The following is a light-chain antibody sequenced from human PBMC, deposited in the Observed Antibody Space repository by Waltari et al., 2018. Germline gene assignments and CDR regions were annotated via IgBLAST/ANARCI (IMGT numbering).Light chain of an antibody. Sequence: QSVLTQPPSVSGAPGQRVTIPCTGGTSNIGAGYDVHWYQQLPGTAPKLLIYGNTNRPSGVPDRFSGSKSGTSASLAIAGLQAEDEGDYYCQSSDGSLTLFGGGTRLTVL. V-gene: IGLV1-40*01. CDR1: TSNIGAGYD. CDR2: GNT. J-gene: IGLJ2*01. CDR3: QSSDGSLTL.